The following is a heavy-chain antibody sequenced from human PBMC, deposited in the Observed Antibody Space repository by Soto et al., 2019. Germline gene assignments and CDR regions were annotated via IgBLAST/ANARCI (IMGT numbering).Heavy chain of an antibody. J-gene: IGHJ4*02. CDR1: GFTFSSYS. Sequence: GGSLRLSCAASGFTFSSYSMNWVRQAPGKGLEWVSYISSSSSTIYYADSVKGRFTISRDNAKNSLYLQMNSLRDEDTAVYYCARDLALYYYDSSGLGGYFDYWGQGTLVTVSS. CDR2: ISSSSSTI. D-gene: IGHD3-22*01. V-gene: IGHV3-48*02. CDR3: ARDLALYYYDSSGLGGYFDY.